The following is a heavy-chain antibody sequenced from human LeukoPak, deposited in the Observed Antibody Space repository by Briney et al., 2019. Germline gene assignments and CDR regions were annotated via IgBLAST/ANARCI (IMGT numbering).Heavy chain of an antibody. J-gene: IGHJ4*02. Sequence: PGGSLRLSCAASGFIFSSYSMNWVRQAPGKGLEWVSSITSSSSYIFYTDSVKGRFTISRDNAKNSLYLQMNSLRAEDTAVYYCARVGVTDQYYFDSWGQGTLVTVSS. CDR3: ARVGVTDQYYFDS. V-gene: IGHV3-21*01. CDR2: ITSSSSYI. CDR1: GFIFSSYS. D-gene: IGHD3-10*01.